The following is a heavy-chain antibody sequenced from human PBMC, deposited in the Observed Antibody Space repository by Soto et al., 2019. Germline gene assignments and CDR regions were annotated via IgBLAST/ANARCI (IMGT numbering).Heavy chain of an antibody. CDR3: ARAGCDGGSCYTLVGLRYGMDV. V-gene: IGHV3-30-3*01. CDR1: GFTFSSYA. J-gene: IGHJ6*02. D-gene: IGHD2-15*01. Sequence: VQLVESGGGVVQPGRSLRLSCAASGFTFSSYAMHWVRQAPGKGLEWVAVISYDGSNKYYADSVKGRFTISRDNSKNTLYLQMNSLRAEDTAAYYCARAGCDGGSCYTLVGLRYGMDVWGQGTTVTVSS. CDR2: ISYDGSNK.